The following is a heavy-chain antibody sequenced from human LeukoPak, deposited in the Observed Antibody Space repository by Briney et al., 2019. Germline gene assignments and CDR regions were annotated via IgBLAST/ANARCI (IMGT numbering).Heavy chain of an antibody. Sequence: ASVKVSCKASGGTFSSYAISWVRQAPGQGLEWMGRIIPILGIANYAQKFQGRVTITADKSTSTAYMELSSLRSEDTAVYYCARDSYYDSSGYYPRGYFDYWGQGTLVTVSS. J-gene: IGHJ4*02. CDR3: ARDSYYDSSGYYPRGYFDY. V-gene: IGHV1-69*04. CDR1: GGTFSSYA. D-gene: IGHD3-22*01. CDR2: IIPILGIA.